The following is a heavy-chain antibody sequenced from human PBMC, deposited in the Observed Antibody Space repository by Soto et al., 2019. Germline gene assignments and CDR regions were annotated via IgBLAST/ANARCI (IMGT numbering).Heavy chain of an antibody. CDR1: GFSLSTTGVA. J-gene: IGHJ1*01. V-gene: IGHV2-5*02. CDR3: AHTYPPYYRDSSGYYTRLEYFQH. CDR2: IYWDDDK. Sequence: QITLKESGPTLVKPTQTLTLTCTFSGFSLSTTGVAVGWIRQPPGKALEWLATIYWDDDKRYSPSLHSRLAITRDTSKSQVVLTVTNMDPVDTATYYCAHTYPPYYRDSSGYYTRLEYFQHWGQGTLVTVSS. D-gene: IGHD3-22*01.